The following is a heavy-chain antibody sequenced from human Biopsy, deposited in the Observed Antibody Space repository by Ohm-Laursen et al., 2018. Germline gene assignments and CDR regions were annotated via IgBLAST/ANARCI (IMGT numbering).Heavy chain of an antibody. CDR1: GFTLSGYA. V-gene: IGHV3-21*06. J-gene: IGHJ4*02. Sequence: SLRLSCAASGFTLSGYAMNWVRQAPGKGLEWVSSITGGGNYINYADSVRGRFTISRDNSKNSVYLVMSSLRAEDTAVYFCATAAYAPPYFDLWGRGTMVTVSS. D-gene: IGHD4-17*01. CDR2: ITGGGNYI. CDR3: ATAAYAPPYFDL.